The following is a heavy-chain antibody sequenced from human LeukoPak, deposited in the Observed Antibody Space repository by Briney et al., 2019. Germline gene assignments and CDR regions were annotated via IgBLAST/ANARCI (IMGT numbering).Heavy chain of an antibody. CDR3: ARDDPKYDTLTVYYSYYYYYGMDV. D-gene: IGHD3-9*01. Sequence: GGSVRLSCAASGFTFSSYSMNWVRQAPGKGLEWVSSISSSSDSIYYADSVKGRFTISRDNAKNSLYLQMTILRAEYTAVYYCARDDPKYDTLTVYYSYYYYYGMDVWGQGTTVTVSS. J-gene: IGHJ6*02. V-gene: IGHV3-21*01. CDR2: ISSSSDSI. CDR1: GFTFSSYS.